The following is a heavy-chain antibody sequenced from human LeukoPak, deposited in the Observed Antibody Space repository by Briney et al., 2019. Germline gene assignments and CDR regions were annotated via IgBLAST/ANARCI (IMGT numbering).Heavy chain of an antibody. CDR2: IRPIFGTA. V-gene: IGHV1-69*01. J-gene: IGHJ6*02. CDR3: ARDGDGYSSSSELYYYYYGMDV. D-gene: IGHD6-6*01. Sequence: SVKVSCKASGGTFSSYAISWVRQAPGQGLEWMGGIRPIFGTANYAQKFQGRVTISADESTSTAYMELSSLRSDDTAVYYCARDGDGYSSSSELYYYYYGMDVWGQGTTVTVSS. CDR1: GGTFSSYA.